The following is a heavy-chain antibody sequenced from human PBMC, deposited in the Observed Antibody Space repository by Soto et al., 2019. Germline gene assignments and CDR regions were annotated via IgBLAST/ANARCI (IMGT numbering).Heavy chain of an antibody. J-gene: IGHJ4*02. D-gene: IGHD3-10*02. CDR1: GYSLTSYY. CDR3: ARSYVTSRPIDY. CDR2: TNPGDGST. Sequence: QVHLVQSGAEVKKPGASVKVSCKASGYSLTSYYMHWVRQAPGQGLEWMGITNPGDGSTRYAQKFKCRGTMTSDTSTRTVYMEMSSLTSDDTGVYYCARSYVTSRPIDYWGQGPLVTVSS. V-gene: IGHV1-46*01.